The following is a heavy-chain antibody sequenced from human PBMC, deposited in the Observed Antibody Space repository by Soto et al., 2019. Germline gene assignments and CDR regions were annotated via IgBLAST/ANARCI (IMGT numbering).Heavy chain of an antibody. D-gene: IGHD1-1*01. CDR1: GFTFNTAW. V-gene: IGHV3-15*01. CDR2: IKSKTDGGTT. J-gene: IGHJ4*02. CDR3: TTVLGQQLIPFDY. Sequence: EVQLVESGGGLLKPGGSLRLSCAASGFTFNTAWLSWVRQAPGKGLEWVGRIKSKTDGGTTDYAAPVKGRFTISRDDSKNMLYLQMNSLKTEDTAVYYCTTVLGQQLIPFDYWGQGTLLTVAS.